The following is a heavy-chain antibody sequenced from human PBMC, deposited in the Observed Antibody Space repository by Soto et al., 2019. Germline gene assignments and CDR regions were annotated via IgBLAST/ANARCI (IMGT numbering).Heavy chain of an antibody. CDR3: AKDPPASIAASLPSGY. CDR2: ISGSGGST. V-gene: IGHV3-23*01. CDR1: GFTFSSYA. Sequence: GGSLRLSCAASGFTFSSYAMSWVRQAPGKGLEWVSAISGSGGSTYYADSVKGRFTISRDNSKNTLYLQMNSLRAEDTAVYYCAKDPPASIAASLPSGYWGQGTLVTVSS. J-gene: IGHJ4*02. D-gene: IGHD6-13*01.